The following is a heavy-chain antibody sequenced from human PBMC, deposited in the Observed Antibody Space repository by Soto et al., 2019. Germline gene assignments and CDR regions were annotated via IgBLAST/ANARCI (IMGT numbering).Heavy chain of an antibody. Sequence: QVQLQESGPGLVKPSETLSLTCTVSGGSVSSGSYYWSWIRQPPGKGLEWIGYIYYSGSTNYNPSLKSRVTISVNTSKNQFSLKLSSVIAADTAVYYCARGWYYYDSSGPGPFDYWGQGTLVTVSS. CDR3: ARGWYYYDSSGPGPFDY. D-gene: IGHD3-22*01. CDR1: GGSVSSGSYY. CDR2: IYYSGST. J-gene: IGHJ4*02. V-gene: IGHV4-61*01.